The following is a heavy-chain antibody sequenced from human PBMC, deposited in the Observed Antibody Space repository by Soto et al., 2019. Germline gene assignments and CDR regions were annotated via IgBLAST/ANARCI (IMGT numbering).Heavy chain of an antibody. D-gene: IGHD6-19*01. V-gene: IGHV1-69*13. CDR3: AKVRYSSPMGYYYGMDV. J-gene: IGHJ6*02. CDR1: RVAFSKFI. CDR2: IIPIFGTA. Sequence: SVKVSCKASRVAFSKFIVTWVRQAPGLGLEWVGGIIPIFGTANCAQKFQGRVTITADESTSTSYMEVNNLRSEDTAVYYCAKVRYSSPMGYYYGMDVWGQGTTVTVSS.